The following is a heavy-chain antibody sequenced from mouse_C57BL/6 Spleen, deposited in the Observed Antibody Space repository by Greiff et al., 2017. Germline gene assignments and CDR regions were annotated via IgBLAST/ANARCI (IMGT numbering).Heavy chain of an antibody. V-gene: IGHV1-7*01. CDR2: INPSSGYT. D-gene: IGHD1-1*01. Sequence: VQLQQSGAELAKPGASVKLSCKASGYTFTSYWMHWVKQRPGQGLEWIGYINPSSGYTNYNQKFKNKATLTADKSSSTAYMQLSSLTYEDSAVYYCANYYGGSYWYFDDWGKGTTGTVSS. CDR1: GYTFTSYW. J-gene: IGHJ1*03. CDR3: ANYYGGSYWYFDD.